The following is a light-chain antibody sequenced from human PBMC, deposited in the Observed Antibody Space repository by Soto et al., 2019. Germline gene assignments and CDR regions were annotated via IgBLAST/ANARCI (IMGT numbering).Light chain of an antibody. CDR3: SSYTGGSTPYV. Sequence: QSALTQPASVSGSPGQSITLSCTGTSSDVGGYNYVSWYQQHSGKAPKLMIYEVSNRPSGVSNRFSGSKSGNTASLTISGLQAEDESDYYCSSYTGGSTPYVFGTGTKLTVL. V-gene: IGLV2-14*01. CDR1: SSDVGGYNY. J-gene: IGLJ1*01. CDR2: EVS.